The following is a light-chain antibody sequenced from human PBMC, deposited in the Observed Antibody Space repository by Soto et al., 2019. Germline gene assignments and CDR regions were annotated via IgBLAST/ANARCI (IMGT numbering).Light chain of an antibody. CDR2: EVS. V-gene: IGLV2-8*01. CDR3: SSYAGSNNHV. CDR1: SSDIGAYDY. Sequence: QSVLTQPASLSGSPGQSITISCTGTSSDIGAYDYVSWFQQHPGKAPKLMIYEVSKRPSGVPDRFSGSKSGNTASLTVSGLQAEDEADYYCSSYAGSNNHVFGTGTKLTVL. J-gene: IGLJ1*01.